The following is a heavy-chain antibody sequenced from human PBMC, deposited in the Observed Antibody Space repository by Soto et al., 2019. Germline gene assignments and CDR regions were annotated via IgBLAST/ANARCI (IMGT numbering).Heavy chain of an antibody. CDR3: AKIAEAVAGTVYGY. V-gene: IGHV3-23*01. J-gene: IGHJ4*02. CDR1: GFTFSSYA. CDR2: ISGSGGRT. D-gene: IGHD6-19*01. Sequence: RRLSCAASGFTFSSYAMSWVRQAPGKGLEWVSNISGSGGRTYYADSVKGRFTISRDNSKNTLYLQMNSLRAEDTAVYYCAKIAEAVAGTVYGYWGQGTLVTVSS.